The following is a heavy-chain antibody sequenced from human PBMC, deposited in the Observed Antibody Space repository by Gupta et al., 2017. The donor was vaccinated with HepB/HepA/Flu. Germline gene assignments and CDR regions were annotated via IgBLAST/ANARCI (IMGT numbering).Heavy chain of an antibody. Sequence: SQTFQGRVTITRDTSANTAYMEVTSLRSEDTAVYYCARDSTGNDYWGQGTLVTVSS. CDR3: ARDSTGNDY. J-gene: IGHJ4*02. D-gene: IGHD1-1*01. V-gene: IGHV1-3*01.